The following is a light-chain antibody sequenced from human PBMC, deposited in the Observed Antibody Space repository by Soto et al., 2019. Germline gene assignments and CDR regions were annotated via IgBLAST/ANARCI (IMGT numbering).Light chain of an antibody. CDR3: QQYNSLWT. Sequence: DIQMTQSPSTLSASVGDRVTITCRASQSISSWLAWYQQKPGKAPKLLIYKASSLESGVPSRFSGSGSGTEFTLTIISRQPDDFATYYCQQYNSLWTFGQGTKVEIK. V-gene: IGKV1-5*03. CDR1: QSISSW. CDR2: KAS. J-gene: IGKJ1*01.